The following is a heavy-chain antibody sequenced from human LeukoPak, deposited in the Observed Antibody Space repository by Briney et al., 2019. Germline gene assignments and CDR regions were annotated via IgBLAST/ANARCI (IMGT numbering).Heavy chain of an antibody. CDR3: AKGIELWLTYFDH. V-gene: IGHV3-23*01. J-gene: IGHJ4*02. D-gene: IGHD5-18*01. Sequence: GGCLRLSCLASGFSFSSYVMNSVRQAPGAGLEWDSAISSNGGSTYYADSVKGRFTISRDNSKNTLSLQMNSLRAEDTAVYYCAKGIELWLTYFDHWGQGTLVTASS. CDR2: ISSNGGST. CDR1: GFSFSSYV.